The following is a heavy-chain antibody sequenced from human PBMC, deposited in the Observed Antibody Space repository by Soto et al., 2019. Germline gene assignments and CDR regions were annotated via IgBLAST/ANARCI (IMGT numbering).Heavy chain of an antibody. CDR2: IIPFYDKP. D-gene: IGHD3-10*01. CDR1: GDTFSNYP. J-gene: IGHJ6*02. CDR3: ARGYRELFFYAMDV. V-gene: IGHV1-69*06. Sequence: QVELVQSGIEVKNPGSSVKVSCKASGDTFSNYPINWVRQAPGQGLEWMGGIIPFYDKPNYAENFLGRVTISADKFTATAYSEVSSLRSEDTAVYFCARGYRELFFYAMDVWGRGTPVIVSS.